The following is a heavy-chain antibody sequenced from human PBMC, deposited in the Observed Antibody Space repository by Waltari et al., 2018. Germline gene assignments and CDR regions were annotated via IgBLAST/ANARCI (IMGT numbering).Heavy chain of an antibody. Sequence: EVQLVESGGGLVKPGGSLRLSCAASGFTFRSYSMNWVRQAPGKGLERVSSISSSSSYIYYADSVKGRFTISRDNAKNSLYLQMNSLRAEDTAVYYCARDYYLAVAGRTFDYWGQGTLVTVSS. J-gene: IGHJ4*02. D-gene: IGHD6-19*01. V-gene: IGHV3-21*01. CDR2: ISSSSSYI. CDR3: ARDYYLAVAGRTFDY. CDR1: GFTFRSYS.